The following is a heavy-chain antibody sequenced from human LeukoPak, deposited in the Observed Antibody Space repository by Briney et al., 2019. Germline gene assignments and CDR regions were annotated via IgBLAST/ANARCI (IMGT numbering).Heavy chain of an antibody. CDR1: GGSISSYY. CDR2: IYYSGST. Sequence: SETLSLTCTVSGGSISSYYWSWIRQPPGKGLEWIGYIYYSGSTNYNPSLKSRVTISVDTSKNQFSLKLSSVTAADTAVYYCARMRGIYYDAFDIWGQGTMVTVSS. D-gene: IGHD5-12*01. CDR3: ARMRGIYYDAFDI. V-gene: IGHV4-59*08. J-gene: IGHJ3*02.